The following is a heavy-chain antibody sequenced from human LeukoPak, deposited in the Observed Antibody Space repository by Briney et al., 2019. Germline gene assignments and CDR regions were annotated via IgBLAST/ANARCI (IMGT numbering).Heavy chain of an antibody. V-gene: IGHV3-21*01. D-gene: IGHD3-10*01. J-gene: IGHJ4*02. Sequence: KPGGSLRLSCAASGFTFDDYAMHWVRQAPGKGLEWVSSISSSSSYIYYADSVKGRFTISRDNAKNSLYLQMNSLRAEDTAVYYCARGDLLWFGELLSSFDYWGQGTLVTVSS. CDR1: GFTFDDYA. CDR2: ISSSSSYI. CDR3: ARGDLLWFGELLSSFDY.